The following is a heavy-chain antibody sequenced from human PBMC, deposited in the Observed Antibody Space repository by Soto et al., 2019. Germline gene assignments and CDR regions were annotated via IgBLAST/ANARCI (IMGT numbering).Heavy chain of an antibody. CDR2: IYTGGAT. V-gene: IGHV3-53*01. D-gene: IGHD6-6*01. CDR3: ARGKYYFDF. J-gene: IGHJ4*02. CDR1: GFTVSNNY. Sequence: GGSLRLSCAVSGFTVSNNYMTWVRQAPGKGLEWVSLIYTGGATSYTDSVQGRFTISRDISRNTLYLQMNSLRAEDTAVYYCARGKYYFDFWGQGTLVTVS.